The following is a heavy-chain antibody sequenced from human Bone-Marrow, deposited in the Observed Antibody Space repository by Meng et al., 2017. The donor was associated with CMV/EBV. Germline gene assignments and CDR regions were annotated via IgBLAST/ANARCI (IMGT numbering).Heavy chain of an antibody. Sequence: SVKVSCKASGGTFSSYAISWVRQAPGQGLEWMGGIIPIFGTANYAQKFQGRVTITTDESTSTAYMELSSLRSEDTAVYYCARGPCVISRGSTSRNGGGMDVWGQGTTVTVSS. CDR1: GGTFSSYA. V-gene: IGHV1-69*05. CDR3: ARGPCVISRGSTSRNGGGMDV. D-gene: IGHD2-2*01. J-gene: IGHJ6*02. CDR2: IIPIFGTA.